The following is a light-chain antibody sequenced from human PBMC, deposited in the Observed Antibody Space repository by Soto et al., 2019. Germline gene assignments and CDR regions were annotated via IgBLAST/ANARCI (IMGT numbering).Light chain of an antibody. J-gene: IGKJ2*01. CDR2: DAS. CDR3: QQYDNLYT. V-gene: IGKV1-33*01. Sequence: DIQMTQSPSAPSASVGDRVTIPRQASQDISNYLNWYQQKPGKAPKLLIYDASNLETGVPSRFSGSGSGTDFTFTISSLQPEDIATYYCQQYDNLYTFGQGTKVDI. CDR1: QDISNY.